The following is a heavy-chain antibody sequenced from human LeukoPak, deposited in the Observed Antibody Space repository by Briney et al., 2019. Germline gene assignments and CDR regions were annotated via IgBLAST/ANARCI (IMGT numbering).Heavy chain of an antibody. CDR3: ARVQSGWLLSNYFDY. V-gene: IGHV3-11*01. D-gene: IGHD2/OR15-2a*01. CDR1: GFTFSDYY. CDR2: ISSSGSTI. Sequence: GGSLRLSCAASGFTFSDYYMSWIRQAPGKGLEWVSYISSSGSTIYYADSVKGRFTISRDNAKNSLYLQMNSLRAEDTAVYYCARVQSGWLLSNYFDYWGQGTLVTVSS. J-gene: IGHJ4*02.